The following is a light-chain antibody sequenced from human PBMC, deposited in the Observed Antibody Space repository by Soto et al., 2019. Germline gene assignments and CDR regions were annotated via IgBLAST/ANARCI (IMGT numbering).Light chain of an antibody. V-gene: IGKV1-5*03. CDR2: KAT. Sequence: TRMTHKTSAQSGSVEDCVTRTCRASQSITTWLAWYQQKPGKAPKLLIYKATNLQSGVPSRFIVSEPGTAFTIALRTRQSDYFAPPIYVRHRNVAVSFARGTRLEIK. CDR3: VRHRNVAVS. J-gene: IGKJ5*01. CDR1: QSITTW.